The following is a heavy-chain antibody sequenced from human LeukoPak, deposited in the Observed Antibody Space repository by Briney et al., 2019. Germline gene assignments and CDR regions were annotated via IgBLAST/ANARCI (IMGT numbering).Heavy chain of an antibody. D-gene: IGHD3-10*01. CDR1: GFTFSSYG. CDR3: AKHYGSGSYYISHH. Sequence: GGTLRLSCAASGFTFSSYGMSWVRQAPGKGLEWVSVISGSGGSTYYTDSVKGRITISRDNSKNTLYLQMHSLRAEDTAVYYCAKHYGSGSYYISHHWGQGTLVTVSS. J-gene: IGHJ4*02. V-gene: IGHV3-23*01. CDR2: ISGSGGST.